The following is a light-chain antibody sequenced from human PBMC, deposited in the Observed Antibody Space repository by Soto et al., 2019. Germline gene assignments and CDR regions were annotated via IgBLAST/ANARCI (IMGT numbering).Light chain of an antibody. CDR1: QSISSW. Sequence: DIQMTQSPSTLSASVGDRVTITCRASQSISSWLAWYQQKPGKAPKLLIYTASSLESGVPSRFSGSGSGTEFTLTISSLQPDDFATYYCQQYNSYSVLTFGGGTKVEIK. CDR2: TAS. J-gene: IGKJ4*01. V-gene: IGKV1-5*03. CDR3: QQYNSYSVLT.